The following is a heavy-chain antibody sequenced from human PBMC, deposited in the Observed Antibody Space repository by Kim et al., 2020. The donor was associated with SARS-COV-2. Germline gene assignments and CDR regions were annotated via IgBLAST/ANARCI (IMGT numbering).Heavy chain of an antibody. CDR3: AKMTTVTGYYFDY. Sequence: GGSLRLSCAASGFTFSSYAMSWVRQAPGKGLEWVSVVSGSGHSTYYTDSVKGRFTISRDNSKKTLYLQMNSLRAEDTAEYYCAKMTTVTGYYFDYWGQGTLGTVSS. CDR1: GFTFSSYA. J-gene: IGHJ4*02. D-gene: IGHD4-17*01. V-gene: IGHV3-23*01. CDR2: VSGSGHST.